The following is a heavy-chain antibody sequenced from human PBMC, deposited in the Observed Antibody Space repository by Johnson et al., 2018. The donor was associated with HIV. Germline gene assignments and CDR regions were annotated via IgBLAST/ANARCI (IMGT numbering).Heavy chain of an antibody. CDR1: GFTFSIYA. Sequence: VQLVESGGGVVQPGRSLRLSCAASGFTFSIYAMHRVHQAPGKGLEWVSVIYSGGSTYYADSVKGRFTISRDNSKNTLYLQMNSLRAEDTAVYYCARDKVDDAFDIWGQGTMVTVSS. CDR3: ARDKVDDAFDI. D-gene: IGHD1-26*01. V-gene: IGHV3-66*01. J-gene: IGHJ3*02. CDR2: IYSGGST.